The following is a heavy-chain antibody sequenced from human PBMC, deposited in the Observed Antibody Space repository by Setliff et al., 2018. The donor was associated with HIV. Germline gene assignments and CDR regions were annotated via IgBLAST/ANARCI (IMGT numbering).Heavy chain of an antibody. CDR2: IIPIFGST. CDR3: SIDVIGGWLRPMPDY. Sequence: SVKVSCKASGGTFSNYAISWVRQAPGQGLEWMGGIIPIFGSTKYAQKFQGRVTITADESTSTADMELSSLRSEDTAVYYCSIDVIGGWLRPMPDYWGPGTLVTVSS. J-gene: IGHJ4*02. V-gene: IGHV1-69*13. CDR1: GGTFSNYA. D-gene: IGHD5-12*01.